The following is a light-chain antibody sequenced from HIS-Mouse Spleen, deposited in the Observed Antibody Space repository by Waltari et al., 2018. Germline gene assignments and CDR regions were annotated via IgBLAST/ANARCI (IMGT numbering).Light chain of an antibody. CDR1: ALPKQY. CDR2: EDS. J-gene: IGLJ1*01. V-gene: IGLV3-10*01. CDR3: YSTDSSGNHYV. Sequence: SYELTQPPSGSVSPGQTARITCSRDALPKQYAYRYQQKSGQAPVLVIYEDSKRPSGIPERFSGSSSGTMATLTISGAQVEDEADYYCYSTDSSGNHYVFGTGTKVTVL.